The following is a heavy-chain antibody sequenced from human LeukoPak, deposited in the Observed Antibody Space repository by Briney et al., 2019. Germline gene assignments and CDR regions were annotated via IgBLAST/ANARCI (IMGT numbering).Heavy chain of an antibody. D-gene: IGHD6-13*01. CDR2: ISGYNGNT. CDR3: ARVTAAIYGFDF. CDR1: GYTFATYG. Sequence: ALVKVSCKASGYTFATYGISWVRQAPGQGLEWMGWISGYNGNTNYVQKLQGRVTMTTDTSTSTAYMELRSLRSDDTAVYYCARVTAAIYGFDFWGQGTLVTVSS. V-gene: IGHV1-18*01. J-gene: IGHJ4*02.